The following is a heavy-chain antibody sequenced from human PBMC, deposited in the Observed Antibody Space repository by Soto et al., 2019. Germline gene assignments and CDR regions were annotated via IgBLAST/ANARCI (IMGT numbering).Heavy chain of an antibody. V-gene: IGHV3-23*01. CDR1: GFTFSSYA. CDR3: ANSLDSRGGFDY. D-gene: IGHD3-22*01. J-gene: IGHJ4*02. CDR2: ISGSGGST. Sequence: EVQLLESGGGLVQPGGSLRLSCAASGFTFSSYAMSWVRQVPGKGLEWVSTISGSGGSTYYADSVKGRFTISRDTSKNTLDLQVNSLRAEDPAVYCCANSLDSRGGFDYWCQGTLVTVFS.